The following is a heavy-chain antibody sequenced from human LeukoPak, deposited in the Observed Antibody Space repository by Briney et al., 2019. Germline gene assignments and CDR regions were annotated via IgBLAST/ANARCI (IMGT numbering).Heavy chain of an antibody. V-gene: IGHV4-39*07. CDR2: INHSGST. Sequence: SETLSLTCTVSGGSISSSSYYWGWIRQPPGKGLEWIGEINHSGSTNYNPSLKSRVTISVDTSKNQFSLKLSSVTAADTAVYYCARRGGDIWGQGTLVTVSS. CDR1: GGSISSSSYY. J-gene: IGHJ4*02. D-gene: IGHD2-21*01. CDR3: ARRGGDI.